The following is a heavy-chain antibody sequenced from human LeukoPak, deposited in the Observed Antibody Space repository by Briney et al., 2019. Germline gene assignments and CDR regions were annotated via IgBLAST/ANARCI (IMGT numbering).Heavy chain of an antibody. V-gene: IGHV1-2*02. Sequence: ASVEVSCKASGYTFTGYYLHWVRQAPGQGLEWVGWMNSQTGVTDCAQSFQGRVTMTRDTSINTAYLELRSLRSDDTAVYYCARDGGDCADYDYWGQATLVTVPS. CDR1: GYTFTGYY. D-gene: IGHD2-21*02. J-gene: IGHJ4*02. CDR2: MNSQTGVT. CDR3: ARDGGDCADYDY.